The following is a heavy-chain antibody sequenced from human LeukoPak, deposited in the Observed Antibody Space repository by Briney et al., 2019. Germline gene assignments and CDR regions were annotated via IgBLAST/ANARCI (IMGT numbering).Heavy chain of an antibody. Sequence: SQTLSLTCTVSGGSISSGSYYWSWIRQPAGKGLEWIGRIYTSGSTNYNPSLKSRVTISVDTSKNQFSLKLSSVTAADTAVYYCARADFWSGSSYYYYMDVWGKGTTVTVSS. D-gene: IGHD3-3*01. CDR1: GGSISSGSYY. V-gene: IGHV4-61*02. J-gene: IGHJ6*03. CDR2: IYTSGST. CDR3: ARADFWSGSSYYYYMDV.